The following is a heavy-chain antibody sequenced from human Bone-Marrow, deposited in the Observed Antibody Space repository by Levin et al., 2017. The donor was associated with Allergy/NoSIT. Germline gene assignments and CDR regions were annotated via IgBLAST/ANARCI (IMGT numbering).Heavy chain of an antibody. CDR1: GFTFDHYG. V-gene: IGHV3-20*04. CDR2: INWNGSNT. Sequence: GESLKISCAASGFTFDHYGMSWVRQAPGKGLEWVSAINWNGSNTGYADSVKGRFTISRDNAKNSLYLQMNSLRAEDTAWYYCARLMIGYCSGGSCYSGGFDIWGQGTMVTVSS. CDR3: ARLMIGYCSGGSCYSGGFDI. D-gene: IGHD2-15*01. J-gene: IGHJ3*02.